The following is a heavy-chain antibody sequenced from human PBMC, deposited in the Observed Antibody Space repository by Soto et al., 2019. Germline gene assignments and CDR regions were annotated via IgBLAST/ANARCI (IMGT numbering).Heavy chain of an antibody. CDR3: AREALLRLYYYYGMDV. V-gene: IGHV1-18*01. Sequence: QVQLVQSGAEVKKPGASVKVSCKASGYTFTSYGISWVRQAPGQGLEWMGWISAYNGNTNYAQKLQGRVTMTTVTXTXKAYMELRSLRSDDTAVYYCAREALLRLYYYYGMDVWGQGTTVTVSS. CDR2: ISAYNGNT. D-gene: IGHD1-26*01. CDR1: GYTFTSYG. J-gene: IGHJ6*02.